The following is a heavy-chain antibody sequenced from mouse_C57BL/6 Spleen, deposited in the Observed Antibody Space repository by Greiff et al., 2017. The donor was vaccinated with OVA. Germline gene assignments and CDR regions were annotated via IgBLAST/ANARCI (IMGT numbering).Heavy chain of an antibody. CDR1: GYTFTSYW. CDR3: ARETGMGY. D-gene: IGHD4-1*01. J-gene: IGHJ2*01. Sequence: VQLQQPGAELVMPGASVKLSCKASGYTFTSYWMHWVKQRPGQGLEWIGEIDPSDSYTNYNQKFKGKSTLTVDKSSSTAYIQLSSLTSEDSAVYYCARETGMGYWGQGTTLTVSS. V-gene: IGHV1-69*01. CDR2: IDPSDSYT.